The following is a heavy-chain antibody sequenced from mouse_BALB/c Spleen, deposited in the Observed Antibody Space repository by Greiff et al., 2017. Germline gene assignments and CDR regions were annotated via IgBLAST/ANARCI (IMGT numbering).Heavy chain of an antibody. CDR3: AGFYDGYYYFDY. D-gene: IGHD2-3*01. V-gene: IGHV1-4*02. CDR1: GYTFTSYT. Sequence: VQLQQSAAELARPGASVKMSCKASGYTFTSYTMHWVKQRPGQGLEWIGYINPSSGYTEYNQKFKDKTTLTADKSSSTAYMQLSSLTSEDSAVYYCAGFYDGYYYFDYWGQGTTLTVSS. CDR2: INPSSGYT. J-gene: IGHJ2*01.